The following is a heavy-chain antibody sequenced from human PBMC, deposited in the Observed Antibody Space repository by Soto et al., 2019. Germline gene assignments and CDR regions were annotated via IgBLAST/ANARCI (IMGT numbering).Heavy chain of an antibody. Sequence: SETLSLTCTVSGGSISSSSYYWGWIRQPPGKGLEWIGSIYYSGSTYYNPSLKSRVTISVDTSKNQFSLKLSSVTAADTAVYYCERSTQLVGLNWLDPWGQGTLVTVSS. CDR2: IYYSGST. D-gene: IGHD6-13*01. CDR3: ERSTQLVGLNWLDP. V-gene: IGHV4-39*01. CDR1: GGSISSSSYY. J-gene: IGHJ5*02.